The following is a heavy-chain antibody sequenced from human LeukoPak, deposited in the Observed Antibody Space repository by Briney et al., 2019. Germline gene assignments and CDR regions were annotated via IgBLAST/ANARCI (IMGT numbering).Heavy chain of an antibody. CDR2: ISSSSSNI. Sequence: VGALILSGTTFGFTFGDYDMSWIGQAPGKWLEWISSISSSSSNIYYADSVKGQFTISRDNAKNSLYLQMNSLRAEDTAVYYCARDGGSGSYPYWGQGTLVTVSS. CDR1: GFTFGDYD. D-gene: IGHD1-26*01. CDR3: ARDGGSGSYPY. V-gene: IGHV3-21*01. J-gene: IGHJ4*02.